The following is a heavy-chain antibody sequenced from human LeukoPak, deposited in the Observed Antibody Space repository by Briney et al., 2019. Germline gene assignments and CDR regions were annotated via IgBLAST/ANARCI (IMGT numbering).Heavy chain of an antibody. J-gene: IGHJ6*04. V-gene: IGHV3-30*18. CDR1: GFTFSSYG. CDR3: AKTPRKDYYYGMDV. Sequence: GGSLSLSCAASGFTFSSYGMHWVRQAPGKGLEWVAVISYDGSNKYYADSVKGRFTISRDNSKNTLYLQMNSLRAEDTAVYYCAKTPRKDYYYGMDVWGKGTTVTVSS. CDR2: ISYDGSNK.